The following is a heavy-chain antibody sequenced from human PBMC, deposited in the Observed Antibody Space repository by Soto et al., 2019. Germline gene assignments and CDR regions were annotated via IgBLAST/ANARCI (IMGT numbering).Heavy chain of an antibody. CDR2: INHSGST. V-gene: IGHV4-34*01. CDR3: ARSIVVVVAATVGYYYGMDV. J-gene: IGHJ6*02. D-gene: IGHD2-15*01. CDR1: GGSFSGYY. Sequence: SETLSLTCAVYGGSFSGYYWSWIRQPPGKGLEWIEEINHSGSTNYNPSLKSRVTISVDTSKNQYSLKLSSVTAADTAVYYCARSIVVVVAATVGYYYGMDVWGQGTTVPVSS.